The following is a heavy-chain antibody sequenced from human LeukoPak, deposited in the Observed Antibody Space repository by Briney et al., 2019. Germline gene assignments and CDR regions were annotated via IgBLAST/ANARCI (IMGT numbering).Heavy chain of an antibody. J-gene: IGHJ4*02. CDR3: ARARYDSSGYYYEDY. Sequence: PGGSLRLSCAASGFTFSSYSMNWVRQAPGRGLEWVSSISSSSSYIYYADSVKGRFTISRDNAKNSLYLQMNSLRAEDTAVYYCARARYDSSGYYYEDYWGQGTLVTVSS. D-gene: IGHD3-22*01. V-gene: IGHV3-21*01. CDR1: GFTFSSYS. CDR2: ISSSSSYI.